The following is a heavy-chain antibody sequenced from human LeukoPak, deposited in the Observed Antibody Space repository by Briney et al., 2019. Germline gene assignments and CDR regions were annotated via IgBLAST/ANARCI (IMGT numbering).Heavy chain of an antibody. V-gene: IGHV1-46*01. CDR1: GYTFTTYY. CDR2: INPSGGST. J-gene: IGHJ5*02. Sequence: ASVKVSCKASGYTFTTYYIHWVRQAPGQGLEWMGMINPSGGSTTYAQKFQGRVTMTRDTSISTAYMELSRLRSDDTAVYYCASAYDSFSRFDPWGQGTLVTVSS. D-gene: IGHD3-16*01. CDR3: ASAYDSFSRFDP.